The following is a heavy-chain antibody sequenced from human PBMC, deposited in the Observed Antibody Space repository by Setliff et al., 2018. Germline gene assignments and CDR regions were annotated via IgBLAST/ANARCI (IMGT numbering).Heavy chain of an antibody. CDR2: IIPIFGTA. D-gene: IGHD3-3*01. V-gene: IGHV1-69*13. J-gene: IGHJ4*02. CDR3: ASSRDYNFWSGYYSPLDY. CDR1: GGTLSSYT. Sequence: SVKVSCKASGGTLSSYTISWVRQAPGQGLEWMGGIIPIFGTANYAQKFQGRVTITADESTSTAYMELSSLRSEDTAVYYCASSRDYNFWSGYYSPLDYWGQGTLVTVSS.